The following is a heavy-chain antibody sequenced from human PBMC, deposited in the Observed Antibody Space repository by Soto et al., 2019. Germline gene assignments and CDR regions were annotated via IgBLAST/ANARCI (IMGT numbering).Heavy chain of an antibody. CDR1: GKGIFNITAA. CDR3: ARSVGPDSSGGSGAYDI. D-gene: IGHD6-19*01. Sequence: SGKGIFNITAAAIWIRQSPPRGLEWLGRTYYRSKWYNDYAVSVKSRITINPDTSKNQFSLQLNCVTPEDTAVYYCARSVGPDSSGGSGAYDIWGHGTMVTVSS. J-gene: IGHJ3*02. CDR2: TYYRSKWYN. V-gene: IGHV6-1*01.